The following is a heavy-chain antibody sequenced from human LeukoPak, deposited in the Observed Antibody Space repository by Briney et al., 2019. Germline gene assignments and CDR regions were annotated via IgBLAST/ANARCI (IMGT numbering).Heavy chain of an antibody. Sequence: SETLSLTCAVYGGSFSGYYWSWIRQPPGKGLEWIGYIYYSGSTNYNPSLKSRVTISVDTSKNQFSLKLSSVTAADTAVYYCATRLAAAGTAYYFDYWGQGTLVTVSS. V-gene: IGHV4-59*08. D-gene: IGHD6-13*01. J-gene: IGHJ4*02. CDR2: IYYSGST. CDR3: ATRLAAAGTAYYFDY. CDR1: GGSFSGYY.